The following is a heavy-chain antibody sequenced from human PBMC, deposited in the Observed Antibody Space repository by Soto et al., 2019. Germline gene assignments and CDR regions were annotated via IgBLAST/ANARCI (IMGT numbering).Heavy chain of an antibody. CDR1: GFTFTSSA. Sequence: SVKVSCKASGFTFTSSAVQWVRQARGQRLEWIGWIVVGSGNTNYAQKFQERGTITRDMSTSTAYMELSSLRSEDTAVYYCAADRGAPVGTAMDRWYYYGMDVWGQGTTVTVSS. V-gene: IGHV1-58*01. J-gene: IGHJ6*02. CDR3: AADRGAPVGTAMDRWYYYGMDV. D-gene: IGHD5-18*01. CDR2: IVVGSGNT.